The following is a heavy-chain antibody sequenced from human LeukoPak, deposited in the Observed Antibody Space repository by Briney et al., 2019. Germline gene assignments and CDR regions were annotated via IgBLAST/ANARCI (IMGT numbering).Heavy chain of an antibody. CDR1: GGSISSGSYY. V-gene: IGHV4-61*02. J-gene: IGHJ6*03. CDR3: AREAGYYYYMDV. CDR2: IYTSGST. Sequence: NPSETLSLTCTVSGGSISSGSYYGSWVRQPAGEGLEWIGRIYTSGSTNYSPSLKSRVTISVDTSKNQFSLKLSSVTAADTAVYYCAREAGYYYYMDVWGKGTTVTVSS.